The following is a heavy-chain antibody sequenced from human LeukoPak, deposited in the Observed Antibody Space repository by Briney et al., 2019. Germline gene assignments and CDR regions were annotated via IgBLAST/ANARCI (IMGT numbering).Heavy chain of an antibody. J-gene: IGHJ6*02. CDR1: GFTFSSYG. Sequence: PGGSLRLSCAASGFTFSSYGMHWVRQAPGKGLDWVAVISYDGSNKYYADSVKGRFTISRDNAKNSLYLQMNSLRAEDTAVYYCARADYYYGMDVWGQGTTVTVSS. CDR3: ARADYYYGMDV. V-gene: IGHV3-30*03. CDR2: ISYDGSNK.